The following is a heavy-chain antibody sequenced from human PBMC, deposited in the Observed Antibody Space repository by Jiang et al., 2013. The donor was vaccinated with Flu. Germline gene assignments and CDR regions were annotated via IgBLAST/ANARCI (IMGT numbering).Heavy chain of an antibody. Sequence: SGPGLVKPSQTLSLTCAVSGGSISSGGYSWSWIRQPPGKGLEWIGYIYHSGSTYYNPSLKSRVTISVDRSKNQFSLKLSSVTAADTAVYYCARGDYDILTGYSDWFDPWGQGTPGHRLL. V-gene: IGHV4-30-2*01. D-gene: IGHD3-9*01. CDR3: ARGDYDILTGYSDWFDP. CDR2: IYHSGST. J-gene: IGHJ5*02. CDR1: GGSISSGGYS.